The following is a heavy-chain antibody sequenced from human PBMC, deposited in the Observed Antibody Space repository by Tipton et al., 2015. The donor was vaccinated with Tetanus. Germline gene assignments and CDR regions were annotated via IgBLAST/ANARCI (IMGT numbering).Heavy chain of an antibody. J-gene: IGHJ4*02. Sequence: TLSLTCTVSGGSISSSNYYWGWIRQPPGKGLEWIGRIYYSGSTSYNPSLKSRVTISVDTSKNQFSPELNSVTAADTAVYYCARRGGDFLTGYYDSWGQGTLVTVSS. CDR3: ARRGGDFLTGYYDS. D-gene: IGHD3-9*01. V-gene: IGHV4-39*01. CDR2: IYYSGST. CDR1: GGSISSSNYY.